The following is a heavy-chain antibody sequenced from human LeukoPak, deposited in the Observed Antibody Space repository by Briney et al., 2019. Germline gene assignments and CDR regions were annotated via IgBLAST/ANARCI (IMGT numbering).Heavy chain of an antibody. V-gene: IGHV3-30*02. Sequence: PGGSLRLSCAASGFTFSSYGMHWVRQAPGKGLEWVAFIRYDGSNKYYADSVKGRFTISRDNSKNTLYLQMNSLRAEDTAVYYCASGGDITRYAFDIWGQGTMVTVSS. J-gene: IGHJ3*02. CDR3: ASGGDITRYAFDI. CDR1: GFTFSSYG. D-gene: IGHD3-9*01. CDR2: IRYDGSNK.